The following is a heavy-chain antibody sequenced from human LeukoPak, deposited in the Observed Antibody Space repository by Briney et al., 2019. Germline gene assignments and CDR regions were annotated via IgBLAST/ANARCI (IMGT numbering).Heavy chain of an antibody. J-gene: IGHJ1*01. D-gene: IGHD6-13*01. CDR1: GFTFSSYA. CDR3: ANLIIAAAGYEYFQH. Sequence: PGGSLRLSCAASGFTFSSYAMSWVRQAPGKGLEWVSAVSVSGSSTFYAASVKGRFTISRDNSKNTLYLQMSSLRAEDMAVYYCANLIIAAAGYEYFQHWGQGTLVTVSS. CDR2: VSVSGSST. V-gene: IGHV3-23*01.